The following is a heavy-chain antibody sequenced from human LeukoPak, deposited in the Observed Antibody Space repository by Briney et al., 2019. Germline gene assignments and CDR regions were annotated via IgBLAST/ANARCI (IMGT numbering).Heavy chain of an antibody. J-gene: IGHJ5*02. D-gene: IGHD1-14*01. CDR1: GFTFSDYY. CDR2: ISSGGTNI. CDR3: ARVPPEDRTWFDP. V-gene: IGHV3-11*04. Sequence: GSLRLSCAASGFTFSDYYMTWIRQAPGKGLEWVSHISSGGTNIHYADSVKGRFTISRDNAKNSLFLQMNSLRAEDTAIYYCARVPPEDRTWFDPWGQGTLVTVSS.